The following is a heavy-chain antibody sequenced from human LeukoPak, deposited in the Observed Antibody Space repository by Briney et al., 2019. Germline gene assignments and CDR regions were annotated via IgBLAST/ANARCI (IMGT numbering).Heavy chain of an antibody. V-gene: IGHV3-33*02. D-gene: IGHD6-19*01. CDR1: GFSFSNYG. CDR3: AKEREYGSGWYIQGTFDY. J-gene: IGHJ4*02. CDR2: IYYDGSNE. Sequence: GGSLRLSCAASGFSFSNYGMHWVRQAPGKGLEWVAVIYYDGSNEYYADSAKGRFTISRDNSKNTLFLQMNSLRAEDTAVYYCAKEREYGSGWYIQGTFDYWGQGTLVTVSS.